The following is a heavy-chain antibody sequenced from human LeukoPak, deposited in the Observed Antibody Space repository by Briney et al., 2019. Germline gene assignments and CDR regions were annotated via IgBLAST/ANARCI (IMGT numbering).Heavy chain of an antibody. D-gene: IGHD3-22*01. CDR1: GGSFSGYY. V-gene: IGHV4-34*01. CDR3: ARGNYDSSGYLGFDY. Sequence: SETLSLTRAVYGGSFSGYYWSWIRQPPGKGLEWIGEINHSGSTNYNPSLKSRVTISVDTSKNQFSLKLSSVTAADTAVYYCARGNYDSSGYLGFDYWGQGTLVTVSS. CDR2: INHSGST. J-gene: IGHJ4*02.